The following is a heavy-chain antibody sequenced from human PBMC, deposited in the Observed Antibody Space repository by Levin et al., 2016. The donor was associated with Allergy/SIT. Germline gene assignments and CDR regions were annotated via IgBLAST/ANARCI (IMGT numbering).Heavy chain of an antibody. CDR3: AREWQTLQWLGPNGGFDP. D-gene: IGHD6-19*01. CDR2: IYSGGST. V-gene: IGHV3-53*01. J-gene: IGHJ5*02. Sequence: VRQAPGKGLEWVSVIYSGGSTYYADSVKGRFTISRDNAKNSLYLQMNSLRAEDTAVYYCAREWQTLQWLGPNGGFDPWGQGTLVTVSS.